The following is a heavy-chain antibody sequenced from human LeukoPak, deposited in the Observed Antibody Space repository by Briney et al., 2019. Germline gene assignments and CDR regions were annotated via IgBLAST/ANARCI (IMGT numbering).Heavy chain of an antibody. Sequence: ASVKVSCKASGYTFTSYYMHWVRQAPGQGLEWRGIINPSGGSTSYAQKFQGRVTMTRDTSTSTVYMELSSLRSEDTAVYYCARDLPIYYDSSGPLDYWGQGTLVTVSS. CDR2: INPSGGST. J-gene: IGHJ4*02. CDR1: GYTFTSYY. CDR3: ARDLPIYYDSSGPLDY. V-gene: IGHV1-46*01. D-gene: IGHD3-22*01.